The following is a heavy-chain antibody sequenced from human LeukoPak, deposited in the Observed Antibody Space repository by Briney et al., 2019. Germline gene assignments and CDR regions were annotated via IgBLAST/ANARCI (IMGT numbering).Heavy chain of an antibody. CDR1: GYTFTSYY. CDR3: ARDRLYYDILTGPIFLDY. CDR2: INPSGGST. J-gene: IGHJ4*02. Sequence: ASVKVSCKASGYTFTSYYMHWVRQAPGQGLEWMGIINPSGGSTSYAQKFQGRVTMTRDTSTSTVYMALSSLRSEDTAVYYCARDRLYYDILTGPIFLDYWGQGTLVTVSS. D-gene: IGHD3-9*01. V-gene: IGHV1-46*01.